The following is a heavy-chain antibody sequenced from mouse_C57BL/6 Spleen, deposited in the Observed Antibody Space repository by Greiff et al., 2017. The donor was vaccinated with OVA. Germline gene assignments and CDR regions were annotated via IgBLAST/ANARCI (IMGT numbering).Heavy chain of an antibody. V-gene: IGHV1-82*01. CDR2: IYPGDGDT. J-gene: IGHJ2*01. D-gene: IGHD1-1*01. CDR3: AREGVITTVVATSDY. Sequence: QVQLKESGPELVKPGASVKISCKASGYAFSSSWMNWVKQRPGKGLEWIGRIYPGDGDTNYNGKFKGKATLTADKSSSTAYMQLSSLTSEDSAVYFCAREGVITTVVATSDYWGQGTTLTVSS. CDR1: GYAFSSSW.